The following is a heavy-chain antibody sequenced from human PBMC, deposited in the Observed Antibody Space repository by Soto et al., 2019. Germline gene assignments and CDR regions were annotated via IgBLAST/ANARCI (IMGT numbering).Heavy chain of an antibody. D-gene: IGHD3-10*01. V-gene: IGHV1-2*02. J-gene: IGHJ6*02. CDR3: AREYRHMVRGVIITLRYGMDV. CDR1: GYTFTDYY. Sequence: ASVKVSCKASGYTFTDYYMHWVRQAPGQGLEWMGWINPNSGGTNYAQKFQGRVTMTRDTSISTAYMELSRLRSDDTAVYYCAREYRHMVRGVIITLRYGMDVWGQGTTVTVSS. CDR2: INPNSGGT.